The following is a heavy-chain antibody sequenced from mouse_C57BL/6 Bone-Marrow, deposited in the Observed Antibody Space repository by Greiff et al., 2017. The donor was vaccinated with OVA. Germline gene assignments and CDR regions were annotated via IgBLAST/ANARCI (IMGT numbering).Heavy chain of an antibody. CDR1: GSTFTRYG. CDR3: ARGGLWWFDY. D-gene: IGHD1-1*02. Sequence: QVQLQQSGAELARPGASVKLSCTASGSTFTRYGISWVKQRTGPGLAWIGEIYPRSGNTYYTETFKGKATLTADKSSSTAYMELRSLTSEDSAVYFCARGGLWWFDYWGQGTTLTVSS. J-gene: IGHJ2*01. V-gene: IGHV1-81*01. CDR2: IYPRSGNT.